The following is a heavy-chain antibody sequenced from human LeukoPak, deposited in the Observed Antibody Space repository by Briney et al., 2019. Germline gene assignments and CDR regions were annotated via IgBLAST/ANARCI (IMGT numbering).Heavy chain of an antibody. CDR1: GGSISSSSYY. CDR2: IYYSGST. J-gene: IGHJ4*02. D-gene: IGHD1-26*01. Sequence: SETLSLTCTVSGGSISSSSYYWSWIRQPPGKGLEWIGYIYYSGSTNYNPSLKSRVTISVDTSKNLFSLKLSSVTAADTAVYYCARGVYSGSYCYFDYWGQGTLVTVSS. V-gene: IGHV4-61*05. CDR3: ARGVYSGSYCYFDY.